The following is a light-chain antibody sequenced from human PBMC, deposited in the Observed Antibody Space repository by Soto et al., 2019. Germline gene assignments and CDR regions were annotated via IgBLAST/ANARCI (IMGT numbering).Light chain of an antibody. V-gene: IGKV1-5*03. Sequence: DIQMTQSPSTLSESVGDTVTITCRASQSISAWLAWYQQKPGKAPKLLIYKASSLESGVPSRFSGSGSGTEFTLTISSLQPDDFATYYCQQYNNYGSWTFGQGTKVEIK. CDR3: QQYNNYGSWT. CDR1: QSISAW. CDR2: KAS. J-gene: IGKJ1*01.